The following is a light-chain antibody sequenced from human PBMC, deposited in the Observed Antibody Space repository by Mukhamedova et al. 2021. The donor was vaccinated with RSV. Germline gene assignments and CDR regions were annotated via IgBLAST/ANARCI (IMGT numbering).Light chain of an antibody. V-gene: IGKV1-9*01. CDR1: QGISSY. J-gene: IGKJ1*01. Sequence: RASQGISSYLAWYQQKPGKAPKLLIYAASTLQSGVPSRFGGSGSGTEFTLTISSLQPEDFATYYCQQLNSYPWTFGQGTKVEIK. CDR3: QQLNSYPWT. CDR2: AAS.